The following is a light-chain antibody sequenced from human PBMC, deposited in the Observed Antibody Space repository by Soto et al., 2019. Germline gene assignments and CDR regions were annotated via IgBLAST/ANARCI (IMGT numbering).Light chain of an antibody. J-gene: IGLJ3*02. CDR2: DDT. CDR3: QVWDSRSDHVL. V-gene: IGLV3-21*02. Sequence: SYELTQPPSVSVAPGQTAAIPCGGDIIGVRSVHWYRQTPGQTPILVVYDDTDRPSGIPERFSGSKTGTLATLTISRVEAGDEADYYCQVWDSRSDHVLFCGGTKLTVL. CDR1: IIGVRS.